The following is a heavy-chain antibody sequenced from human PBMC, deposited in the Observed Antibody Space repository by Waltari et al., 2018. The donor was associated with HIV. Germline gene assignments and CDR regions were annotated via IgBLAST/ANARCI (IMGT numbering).Heavy chain of an antibody. D-gene: IGHD3-22*01. CDR2: ISSGSTYI. J-gene: IGHJ4*02. CDR3: TRFQDYYDSSGYDY. V-gene: IGHV3-21*01. Sequence: EVQLVESGGGLVKPGGSLKLSCAASGFTFSDYSMNWVRQAPGKGLEWVASISSGSTYIYYADSVKGRFTISRNNAQNSLYLQMNSLRAEDTAVYFCTRFQDYYDSSGYDYWGQGTLVTVSS. CDR1: GFTFSDYS.